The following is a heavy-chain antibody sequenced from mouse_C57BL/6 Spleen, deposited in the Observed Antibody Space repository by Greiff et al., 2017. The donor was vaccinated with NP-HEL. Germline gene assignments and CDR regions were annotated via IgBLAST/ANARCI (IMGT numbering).Heavy chain of an antibody. V-gene: IGHV1-59*01. CDR3: ARGIYYDYVTWFAY. Sequence: QVQLQQPGAELVRPGTSVKLSCKASGYTFTSYWMHWVKQRPGQGLEWIGVIDPSDSYTNSNQKFKGKATLTVDTSSSTAYMQLSSLTSEDSAVYYCARGIYYDYVTWFAYWGQGTLVTVS. D-gene: IGHD2-4*01. J-gene: IGHJ3*01. CDR1: GYTFTSYW. CDR2: IDPSDSYT.